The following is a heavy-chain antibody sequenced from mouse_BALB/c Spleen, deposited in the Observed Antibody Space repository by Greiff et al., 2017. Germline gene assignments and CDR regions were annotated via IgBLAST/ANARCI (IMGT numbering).Heavy chain of an antibody. D-gene: IGHD1-2*01. CDR1: GYTFSSYW. CDR2: ILPGSGST. CDR3: ARRNGHSAWFAY. V-gene: IGHV1-9*01. J-gene: IGHJ3*01. Sequence: QVQLKESGAELMKPGASVKISCKATGYTFSSYWIEWVKQRPGHGLEWIGEILPGSGSTNYNEKFKGKATFTADTSSNTAYMQLSSLTSEDSAVYYCARRNGHSAWFAYWGQGTLVTVSA.